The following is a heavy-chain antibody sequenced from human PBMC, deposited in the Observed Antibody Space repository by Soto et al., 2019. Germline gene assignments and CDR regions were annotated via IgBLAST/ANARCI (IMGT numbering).Heavy chain of an antibody. CDR2: ISWDGGST. J-gene: IGHJ6*02. V-gene: IGHV3-43*01. CDR3: AKGGPYSSSGLGYYYGMDV. Sequence: GGSLRLSCAASGFTFDDYTMHWVRQAPGKGLEWVSLISWDGGSTYYADSVKGRFTISRDNSKNSLYLQMNSLRTEDTALYYCAKGGPYSSSGLGYYYGMDVWGQGITVTVSS. CDR1: GFTFDDYT. D-gene: IGHD6-13*01.